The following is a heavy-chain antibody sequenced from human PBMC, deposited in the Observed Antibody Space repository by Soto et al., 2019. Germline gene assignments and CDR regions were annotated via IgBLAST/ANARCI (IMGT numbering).Heavy chain of an antibody. D-gene: IGHD3-22*01. CDR1: GYTFTSYA. CDR2: INAGNGNT. V-gene: IGHV1-3*01. Sequence: ASVKVSCKASGYTFTSYAMHWVRQAPGQRLEWMGWINAGNGNTKYSQRFQGRVTITRDTSASTAYMELSSLRSEDTAVYYCARDESYYYDSSGLDWGQGTLVTVSS. CDR3: ARDESYYYDSSGLD. J-gene: IGHJ4*02.